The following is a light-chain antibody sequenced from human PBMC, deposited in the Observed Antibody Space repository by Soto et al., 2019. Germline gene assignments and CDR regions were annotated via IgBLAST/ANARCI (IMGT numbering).Light chain of an antibody. V-gene: IGKV3-20*01. CDR1: QSVSSSY. J-gene: IGKJ1*01. CDR3: QQYGDSSWT. Sequence: EIVLTQSPGTLSSSPGEGATLSCRASQSVSSSYLAWYQHKPGQAPRLLIYASSSRATGIPDRFGGSGSGTDFTLTISRLEPEDFAVYYCQQYGDSSWTFGQGTKVDIK. CDR2: ASS.